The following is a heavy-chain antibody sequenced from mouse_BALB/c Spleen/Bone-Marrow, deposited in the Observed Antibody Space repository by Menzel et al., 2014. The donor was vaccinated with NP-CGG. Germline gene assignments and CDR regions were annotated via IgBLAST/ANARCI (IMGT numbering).Heavy chain of an antibody. CDR3: AREWTARAVDY. CDR1: GYAFTNYL. Sequence: QVHLQQPGAELVRPGTSVKVSCKASGYAFTNYLIEWVEQRPGQGLEWIGVINPGSGGANYNEKFKGKATLTADKSSSTAYMQLSSLTSDDSAVYFCAREWTARAVDYWGQGTTLTVSS. V-gene: IGHV1-54*01. D-gene: IGHD3-2*01. J-gene: IGHJ2*01. CDR2: INPGSGGA.